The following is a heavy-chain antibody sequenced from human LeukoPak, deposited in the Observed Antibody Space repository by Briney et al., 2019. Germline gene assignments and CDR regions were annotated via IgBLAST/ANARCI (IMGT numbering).Heavy chain of an antibody. CDR2: INPNSGGT. Sequence: ASVKVSCKASGGTFSSYAISWVRQAPGQGLEWMGWINPNSGGTNYAQKFQGRVTMTRDTSISTAYMELSRLRSDDTAVYYCARSYYYGSGVELDYWGQGTLVTVSS. J-gene: IGHJ4*02. CDR1: GGTFSSYA. CDR3: ARSYYYGSGVELDY. V-gene: IGHV1-2*02. D-gene: IGHD3-10*01.